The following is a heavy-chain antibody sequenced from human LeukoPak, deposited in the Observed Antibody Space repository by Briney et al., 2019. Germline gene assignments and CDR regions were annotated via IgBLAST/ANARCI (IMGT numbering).Heavy chain of an antibody. CDR1: GFTFSSYS. CDR2: ISSSSSYI. J-gene: IGHJ4*02. D-gene: IGHD6-13*01. V-gene: IGHV3-21*01. CDR3: ARVIAAAGTIDLSFDY. Sequence: GGSLRLSCAASGFTFSSYSMNWVRQAPGKGLEWVSSISSSSSYIYYADSVKGRFTISRDNAKNSLYLQMNSLRAEDTAVYYCARVIAAAGTIDLSFDYWGQGTLVTVSS.